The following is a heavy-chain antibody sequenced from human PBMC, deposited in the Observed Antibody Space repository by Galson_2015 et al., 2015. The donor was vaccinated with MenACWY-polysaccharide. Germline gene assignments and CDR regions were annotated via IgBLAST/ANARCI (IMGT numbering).Heavy chain of an antibody. CDR1: GFTFSSYN. CDR2: ISTSSSTI. CDR3: ARDNMVAGAVDI. Sequence: SLRLSCAASGFTFSSYNMDWVRQAPGKGLERVSYISTSSSTIFSADSVKGRFTISRDNAKNSLYLQMNSLRDEDTAVYYCARDNMVAGAVDIWGQGTMVTVSS. J-gene: IGHJ3*02. D-gene: IGHD5-12*01. V-gene: IGHV3-48*02.